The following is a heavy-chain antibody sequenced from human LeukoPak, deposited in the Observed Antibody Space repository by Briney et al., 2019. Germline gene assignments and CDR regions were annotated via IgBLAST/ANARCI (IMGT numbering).Heavy chain of an antibody. V-gene: IGHV1-69*13. CDR1: GYTFTGYY. CDR2: IIPIFGTA. J-gene: IGHJ4*02. Sequence: ASVKVSCKASGYTFTGYYMHWVRQAPGQGLEWMGGIIPIFGTANYAQKFQGRVAITADESTSTAYMELSSLRSEDTAVYYCARVYGDYGKYYFDYWGQGTLVTVSS. D-gene: IGHD4-17*01. CDR3: ARVYGDYGKYYFDY.